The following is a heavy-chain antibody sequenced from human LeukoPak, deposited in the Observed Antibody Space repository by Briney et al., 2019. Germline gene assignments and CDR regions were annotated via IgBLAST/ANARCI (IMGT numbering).Heavy chain of an antibody. D-gene: IGHD3-3*01. V-gene: IGHV3-7*01. J-gene: IGHJ4*02. Sequence: GGSLRLSCAASGFTFSSYWMSWVRRAPGKGLEWVANIKQDGSEKYYVDSVKGRFTISRDNAKNSLYLQMNSLRAEDTAVYYCARDRTYYDFWSGYPDYWGQGTLVTVSS. CDR1: GFTFSSYW. CDR2: IKQDGSEK. CDR3: ARDRTYYDFWSGYPDY.